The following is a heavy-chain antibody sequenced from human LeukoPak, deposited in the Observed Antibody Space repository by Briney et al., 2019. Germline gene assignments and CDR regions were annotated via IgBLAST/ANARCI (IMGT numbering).Heavy chain of an antibody. V-gene: IGHV3-23*01. CDR1: GFTFSSYA. J-gene: IGHJ6*03. Sequence: GGSLRLSCAASGFTFSSYAMSWVRQAPGKGLECISGFSGSGGSTYYADSVKGRFTISRDNSKNTLYLQMNSLRAEDTAVYYCARDTPRKARGYYYYYMDVWGKGTTVAVSS. CDR3: ARDTPRKARGYYYYYMDV. CDR2: FSGSGGST.